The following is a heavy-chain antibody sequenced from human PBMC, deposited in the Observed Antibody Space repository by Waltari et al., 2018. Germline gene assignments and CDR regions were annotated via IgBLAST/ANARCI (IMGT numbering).Heavy chain of an antibody. CDR1: GATFSSLG. V-gene: IGHV1-69*13. D-gene: IGHD3-10*01. Sequence: QVQLVQSGPEVKRPGSSVRLSCKSSGATFSSLGFSWVRQAPGQGLEWMGGLVPVLGTPAYAQKFQGRLTITADDSTSTAYMELNTLTSDDTAVYYCARGSKYFYYGVDVWGQGTTVTVSS. J-gene: IGHJ6*02. CDR2: LVPVLGTP. CDR3: ARGSKYFYYGVDV.